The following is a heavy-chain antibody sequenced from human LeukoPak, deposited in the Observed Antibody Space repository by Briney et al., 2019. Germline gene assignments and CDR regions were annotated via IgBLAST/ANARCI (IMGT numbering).Heavy chain of an antibody. V-gene: IGHV4-38-2*01. CDR3: ARVFTYSYCGGDRSHY. CDR2: IYHSGST. CDR1: GYSISSGYY. Sequence: SSETLSLTCAVSGYSISSGYYWGWIRQPPGKGLEWIGSIYHSGSTYYNPSLKSRVTISVDTSKNQFSLKLSSVTPEDTAVYYCARVFTYSYCGGDRSHYWGQGTLVTVSS. D-gene: IGHD2-21*01. J-gene: IGHJ4*02.